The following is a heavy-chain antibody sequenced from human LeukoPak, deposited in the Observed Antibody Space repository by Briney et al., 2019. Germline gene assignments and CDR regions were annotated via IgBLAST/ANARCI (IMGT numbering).Heavy chain of an antibody. CDR3: ARDEPNLYSGSLG. CDR1: GFTFSSYW. J-gene: IGHJ4*02. Sequence: GGALRLSCAASGFTFSSYWMSWGRQAPGKGLEWVANIKQDGSEKYYVDSVKGRFTISRDNAKNSLYLQMNSLRAEDTAVYYCARDEPNLYSGSLGWGQGTLVTVSS. D-gene: IGHD1-26*01. CDR2: IKQDGSEK. V-gene: IGHV3-7*04.